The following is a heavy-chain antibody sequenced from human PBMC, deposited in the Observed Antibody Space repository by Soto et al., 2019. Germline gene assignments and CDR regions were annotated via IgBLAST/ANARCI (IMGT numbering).Heavy chain of an antibody. V-gene: IGHV3-23*01. CDR2: LPEIGTNT. Sequence: PGGSRRLSFAASGFTFSNYGMSWVRQAPGKGLEWVSALPEIGTNTYYADSVKGRFTISRDNSKNTLFLQINNLRAGDTAVYYCAKKSGVGATWYFDYWGQGTLVTVSS. D-gene: IGHD1-26*01. CDR3: AKKSGVGATWYFDY. J-gene: IGHJ4*02. CDR1: GFTFSNYG.